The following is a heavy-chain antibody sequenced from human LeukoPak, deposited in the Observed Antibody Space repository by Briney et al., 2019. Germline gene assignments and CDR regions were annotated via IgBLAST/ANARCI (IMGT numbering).Heavy chain of an antibody. CDR3: ARDLGWGFVEGFDP. D-gene: IGHD7-27*01. V-gene: IGHV4-39*07. Sequence: PSETLSLTCTVSGGSISSSSYYWGWIRQPPGKGLEWIGSIYYSGSTNYNPSLKSRVTISVDTSKNQFSLKLSSVTAADTAVYYCARDLGWGFVEGFDPWGQGTLVTVSS. J-gene: IGHJ5*02. CDR1: GGSISSSSYY. CDR2: IYYSGST.